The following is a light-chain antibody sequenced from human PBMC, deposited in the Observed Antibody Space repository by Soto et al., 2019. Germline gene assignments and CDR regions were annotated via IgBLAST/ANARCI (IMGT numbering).Light chain of an antibody. J-gene: IGKJ3*01. CDR2: DAS. CDR1: QDITSY. V-gene: IGKV1-33*01. CDR3: QHCDYLPI. Sequence: DIPMTQSPSSLSASVGDRVTITCQASQDITSYLNWYQHKPGKAPKLLIYDASILEAGVPPRFSGSGSGTDFTLTITSLQPEVVATYYCQHCDYLPIFCPGTTVDFK.